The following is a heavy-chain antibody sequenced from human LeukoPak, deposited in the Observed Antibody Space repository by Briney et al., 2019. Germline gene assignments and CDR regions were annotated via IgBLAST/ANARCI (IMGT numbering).Heavy chain of an antibody. D-gene: IGHD3-10*01. CDR3: AKWREGTMVYFDY. V-gene: IGHV3-23*01. CDR1: GFTFSSYA. CDR2: ISGGGHNT. J-gene: IGHJ4*02. Sequence: GGSLRLSCAASGFTFSSYAMTWVRQAPGKGLEWVSAISGGGHNTYYADSVKGRFTISRDNSKNTGYLQMNSLRAEDTALYYCAKWREGTMVYFDYWGQGTLVTVSS.